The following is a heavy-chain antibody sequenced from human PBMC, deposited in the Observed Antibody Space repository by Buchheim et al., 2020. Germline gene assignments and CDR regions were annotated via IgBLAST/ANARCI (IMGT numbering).Heavy chain of an antibody. V-gene: IGHV3-7*01. Sequence: EVQLVESGGGLVQPGGSLRLSCAASGFTFSSYWMSWVRQAPGKGLEWVANIKQDGSEKYYVDSVKGRFTISRDNAKNSLYLQMNSLRAEDTAVYYCARASGEAAAGRAYYYGMDVWGQGTT. CDR1: GFTFSSYW. D-gene: IGHD6-13*01. CDR3: ARASGEAAAGRAYYYGMDV. J-gene: IGHJ6*02. CDR2: IKQDGSEK.